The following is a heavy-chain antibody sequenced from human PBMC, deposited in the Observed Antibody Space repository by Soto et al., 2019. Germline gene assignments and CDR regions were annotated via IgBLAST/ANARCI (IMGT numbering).Heavy chain of an antibody. CDR2: IYYSGST. CDR3: ARDNGVAVAGSGYYYGMDV. J-gene: IGHJ6*02. CDR1: GGSISSYY. Sequence: PSETLSLTCTVSGGSISSYYWSWIRQPPGKGLEWIGYIYYSGSTNYNPSLKSRVTISVDTSKNQFSLKLSSVTAADTAVYYCARDNGVAVAGSGYYYGMDVWGQGTTVTSP. V-gene: IGHV4-59*01. D-gene: IGHD6-19*01.